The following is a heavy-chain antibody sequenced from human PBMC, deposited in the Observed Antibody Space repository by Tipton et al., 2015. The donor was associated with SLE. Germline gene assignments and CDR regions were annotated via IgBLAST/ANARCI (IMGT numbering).Heavy chain of an antibody. J-gene: IGHJ4*02. CDR1: GFTFSSYA. Sequence: SLRLSCAASGFTFSSYAMHWVRQAPGKGLEWVAVISYDGSNKYYADSVKGRFTISRDNSKNTLYLQMNSLRAEDTAVYYCAREGEHPGGFDYWGQGGLVTVSS. V-gene: IGHV3-30-3*01. CDR3: AREGEHPGGFDY. D-gene: IGHD1/OR15-1a*01. CDR2: ISYDGSNK.